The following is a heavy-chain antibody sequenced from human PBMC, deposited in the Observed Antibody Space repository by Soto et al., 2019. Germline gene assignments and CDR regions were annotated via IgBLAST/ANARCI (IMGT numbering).Heavy chain of an antibody. J-gene: IGHJ3*01. CDR2: IVPIFGSI. D-gene: IGHD1-26*01. Sequence: QVQLVQSGAEVKKPGSSVKVSCKASGGTFSSYGITWVRQAPGQGLEWMGGIVPIFGSINLAQKFRGRLTITPDKSTSTVYMELSSLTSEDKAVYYCASRERVDAFDVWGQGTMVTVSS. V-gene: IGHV1-69*06. CDR3: ASRERVDAFDV. CDR1: GGTFSSYG.